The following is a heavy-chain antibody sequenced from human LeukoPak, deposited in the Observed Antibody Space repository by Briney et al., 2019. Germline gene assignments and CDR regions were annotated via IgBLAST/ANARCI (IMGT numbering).Heavy chain of an antibody. Sequence: GGSLRLSCAASGFTFSSYWMTWVRQAPGKGLEWVANIKEDGSEKYYVDSVKGRFTISRDNAKNSVFLQMNSLRAEDTAVYYCARDHHNSGWYTHAFDIWGQGTMVTVSS. CDR1: GFTFSSYW. V-gene: IGHV3-7*01. CDR3: ARDHHNSGWYTHAFDI. CDR2: IKEDGSEK. J-gene: IGHJ3*02. D-gene: IGHD6-19*01.